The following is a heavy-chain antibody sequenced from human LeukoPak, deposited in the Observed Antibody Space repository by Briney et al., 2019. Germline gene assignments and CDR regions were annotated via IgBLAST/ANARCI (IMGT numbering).Heavy chain of an antibody. CDR3: AGAAYSSTNAFDI. D-gene: IGHD6-13*01. J-gene: IGHJ3*02. Sequence: SETLSLTCTVSGGSISSYYWSWIRQPPGKGLEWIGYIYYSGSTNYNPSLKSRVTISVDTSKNQFSLKLSSVTAADTAVYYCAGAAYSSTNAFDIWGQGTMVTVSS. CDR2: IYYSGST. V-gene: IGHV4-59*12. CDR1: GGSISSYY.